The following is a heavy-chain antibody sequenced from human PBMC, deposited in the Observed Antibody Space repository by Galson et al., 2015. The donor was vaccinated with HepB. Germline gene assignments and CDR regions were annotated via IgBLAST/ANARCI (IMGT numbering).Heavy chain of an antibody. CDR2: IWYDGSNK. V-gene: IGHV3-33*01. D-gene: IGHD5-18*01. Sequence: SLRLSCAASGFIFKNYGFHWARQAPGKGLEWVALIWYDGSNKQYADSVQGRITISRDNSKNTVYLQMNSLRAEDTAVYFCARGAGYTHGYGFVDYYYYMDVWGKGTTVTVSS. J-gene: IGHJ6*03. CDR3: ARGAGYTHGYGFVDYYYYMDV. CDR1: GFIFKNYG.